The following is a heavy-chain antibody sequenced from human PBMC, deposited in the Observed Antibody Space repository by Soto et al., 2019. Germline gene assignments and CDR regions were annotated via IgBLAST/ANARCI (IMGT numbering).Heavy chain of an antibody. CDR2: TSHDGVT. CDR3: ARQPDY. J-gene: IGHJ4*02. Sequence: SETLSLTCAVSSGSIDNIYWWSWVRQSPGKGLEWIGETSHDGVTNYNLSLEGRVTISIDKSKNQFSLKLSSVTAADTAVYYCARQPDYWGQGTLVTVSS. CDR1: SGSIDNIYW. V-gene: IGHV4-4*02.